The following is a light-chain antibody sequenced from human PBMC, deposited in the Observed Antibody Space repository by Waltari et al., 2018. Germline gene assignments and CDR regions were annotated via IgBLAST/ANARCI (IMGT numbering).Light chain of an antibody. J-gene: IGKJ4*01. CDR3: QQRTNWPLT. Sequence: EIVLTQSPATLSLSPGERATLSCRASQSVSVFLAWYQQKPGQAPRLLIYEASSRASGIPARFSGSGSGTDFTLTISNLEPEDFAVYYCQQRTNWPLTFGGGTKVEIK. V-gene: IGKV3-11*01. CDR1: QSVSVF. CDR2: EAS.